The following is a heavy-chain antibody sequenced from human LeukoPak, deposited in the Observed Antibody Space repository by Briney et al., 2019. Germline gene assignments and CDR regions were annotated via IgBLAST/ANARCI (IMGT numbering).Heavy chain of an antibody. CDR1: GFTFSSYA. CDR2: ISGSGGST. J-gene: IGHJ4*02. Sequence: GGPLRLSCAASGFTFSSYAMSWVRQAPGKGLEWVSAISGSGGSTYYADSVKGRFTISRDNSKNTLYLQMNSLRAEDTAVYYCAKCPSIFGVVTTYWGQGTLVAVSS. V-gene: IGHV3-23*01. D-gene: IGHD3-3*01. CDR3: AKCPSIFGVVTTY.